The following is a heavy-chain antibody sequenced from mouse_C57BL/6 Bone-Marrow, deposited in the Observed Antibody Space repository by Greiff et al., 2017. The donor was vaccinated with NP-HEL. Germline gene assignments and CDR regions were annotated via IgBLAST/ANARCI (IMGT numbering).Heavy chain of an antibody. CDR1: GYAFSSSW. CDR2: IYPGDGDT. D-gene: IGHD2-1*01. Sequence: QVQLKQSGPELVKPGASVKISCKASGYAFSSSWMNWVKQRPGKGLEWIGRIYPGDGDTNYNGKFKGKATLTADKSSSTAYMQLSSLTSEDSAVYFCARLGNPGAYWGQGTLVTVSA. V-gene: IGHV1-82*01. J-gene: IGHJ3*01. CDR3: ARLGNPGAY.